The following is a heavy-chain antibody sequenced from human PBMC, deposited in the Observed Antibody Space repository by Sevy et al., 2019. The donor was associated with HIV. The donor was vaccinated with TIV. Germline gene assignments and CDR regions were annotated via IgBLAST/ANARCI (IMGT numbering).Heavy chain of an antibody. D-gene: IGHD1-26*01. CDR2: IWYDGSNK. CDR1: GFTFSSYG. Sequence: GGSLRLSCAASGFTFSSYGMHWVRQAPGKGLEWVVVIWYDGSNKYYADSVKGRFTISRDNSKNTLYLQMNSLRAEDTAVYYCARDEYSGSYGAFDIWGQGTMVTVSS. V-gene: IGHV3-33*01. CDR3: ARDEYSGSYGAFDI. J-gene: IGHJ3*02.